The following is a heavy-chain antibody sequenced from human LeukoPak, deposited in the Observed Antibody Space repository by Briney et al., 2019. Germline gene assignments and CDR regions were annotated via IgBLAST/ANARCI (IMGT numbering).Heavy chain of an antibody. D-gene: IGHD3-22*01. CDR1: GFTFSSYA. Sequence: GGSLRLSCAASGFTFSSYAMSWVGQAPGKGLEWVSAISGSGGSTDYADSMKGRFTISRDNSKNTLYLQMNSQRAGDTAVYYCAKVPLYYDSSGYQDHDAFDIWGQGTMVTVSS. J-gene: IGHJ3*02. CDR3: AKVPLYYDSSGYQDHDAFDI. V-gene: IGHV3-23*01. CDR2: ISGSGGST.